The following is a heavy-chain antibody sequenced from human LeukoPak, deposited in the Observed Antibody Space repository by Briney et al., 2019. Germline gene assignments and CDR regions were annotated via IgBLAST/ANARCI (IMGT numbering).Heavy chain of an antibody. D-gene: IGHD3-3*02. CDR2: IKEDGSEK. Sequence: GGSLRLSCAASGFTFSSYAMSWVRQAPGKGLEWVANIKEDGSEKYYVDSVKGRFTISRDTAKNSLYLQMNSLRAEDTAVYYCARGIGDIRGQGTMVTVSS. CDR3: ARGIGDI. V-gene: IGHV3-7*01. J-gene: IGHJ3*02. CDR1: GFTFSSYA.